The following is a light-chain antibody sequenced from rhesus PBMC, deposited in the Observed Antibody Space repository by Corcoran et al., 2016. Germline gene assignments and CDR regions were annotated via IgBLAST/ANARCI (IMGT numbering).Light chain of an antibody. Sequence: DIKMTQSPSSLSASVGDTVTINCRTSQGISSWLAWYQQKTGKAPKLLIYKTSSLESGVHSRLRGSGSVTDFTLTIISLQSDDFATYYCQQYSSRITFGGGTKVEVK. J-gene: IGKJ4*01. V-gene: IGKV1-22*01. CDR1: QGISSW. CDR2: KTS. CDR3: QQYSSRIT.